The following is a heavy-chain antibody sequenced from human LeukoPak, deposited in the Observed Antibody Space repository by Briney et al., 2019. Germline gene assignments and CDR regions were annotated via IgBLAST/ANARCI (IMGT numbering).Heavy chain of an antibody. D-gene: IGHD3-22*01. Sequence: SETLSLTCAVYGRSFSGYYWSWIRQPPGKGREWIGEINHSGSTNYNPSLKSRVTISVDTSKNQFSLKLSSVTAADTAVYYCARRPGYYYDSSGYYPKAMDVWGKGTTLTVSS. CDR3: ARRPGYYYDSSGYYPKAMDV. V-gene: IGHV4-34*01. J-gene: IGHJ6*03. CDR2: INHSGST. CDR1: GRSFSGYY.